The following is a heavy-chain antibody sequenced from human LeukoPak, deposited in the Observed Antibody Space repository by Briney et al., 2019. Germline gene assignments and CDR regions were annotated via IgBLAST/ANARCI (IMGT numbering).Heavy chain of an antibody. CDR2: INPNSGGT. V-gene: IGHV1-2*06. J-gene: IGHJ5*02. Sequence: ASVKVSCKASGYTCTCYYMHWVRQAPGQGLEWMGRINPNSGGTNSAQKFQGRVTMTRDTSISTAYMELSGLRSDDTAVYYCARDERGATGGINWFDPWGQGTLVTVSS. CDR3: ARDERGATGGINWFDP. D-gene: IGHD6-13*01. CDR1: GYTCTCYY.